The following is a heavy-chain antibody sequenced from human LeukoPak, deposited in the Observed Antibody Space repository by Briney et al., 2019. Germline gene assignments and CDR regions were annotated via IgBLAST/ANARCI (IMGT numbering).Heavy chain of an antibody. CDR2: IYHSGST. CDR3: ARDVGAGIAAAFDY. CDR1: GGSISSYY. J-gene: IGHJ4*02. V-gene: IGHV4-4*07. Sequence: SGTLSLTCTVSGGSISSYYWSWIRQPPGKGLEWIGRIYHSGSTNDNPSLKSRVTMSVDTSKNQFSLRLSSVTAADTAVYYCARDVGAGIAAAFDYWGQGTLVTVSS. D-gene: IGHD6-13*01.